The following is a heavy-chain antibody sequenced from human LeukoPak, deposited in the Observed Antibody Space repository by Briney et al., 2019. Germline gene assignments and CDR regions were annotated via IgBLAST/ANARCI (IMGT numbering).Heavy chain of an antibody. D-gene: IGHD3-3*01. V-gene: IGHV4-39*07. CDR3: ARGTYYDFWSGYYNPYYFDY. J-gene: IGHJ4*02. Sequence: PSETLSLTCTVSGGSISSSSYYWGWIRQPPGKGLEWIGSIYYSGSTYYNPSLKSRVTISVDTSKNQFSLKLSSVTAADTAVYYCARGTYYDFWSGYYNPYYFDYWGQGTLVTVSS. CDR2: IYYSGST. CDR1: GGSISSSSYY.